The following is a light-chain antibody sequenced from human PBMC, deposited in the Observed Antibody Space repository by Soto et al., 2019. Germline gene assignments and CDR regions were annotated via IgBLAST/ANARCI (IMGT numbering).Light chain of an antibody. J-gene: IGLJ2*01. V-gene: IGLV1-44*01. CDR2: NND. Sequence: QSVLTQPPSTSGTPGQRVAISCSGTSSNIGSHTVNWYQQLPGTAPKLLISNNDQRPSGVPDRFSGSKSGTSASLAISGLQSDDESDYYCAAWDDSLHAVVFGGGTKLTVL. CDR3: AAWDDSLHAVV. CDR1: SSNIGSHT.